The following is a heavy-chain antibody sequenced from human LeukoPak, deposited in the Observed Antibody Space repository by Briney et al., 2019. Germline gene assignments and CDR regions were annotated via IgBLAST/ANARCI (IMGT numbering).Heavy chain of an antibody. CDR3: ARDYGGNSLPQH. D-gene: IGHD4-23*01. V-gene: IGHV4-39*07. J-gene: IGHJ1*01. CDR2: IYYSGST. Sequence: PSETLSLTCTVSGGSISSSSYYWGWIRQPPRKGLEWIGSIYYSGSTYYNPSLKSRVTISVDTSKNHFSPKLSSVTAADTAVYYCARDYGGNSLPQHWGQGTLVTVSS. CDR1: GGSISSSSYY.